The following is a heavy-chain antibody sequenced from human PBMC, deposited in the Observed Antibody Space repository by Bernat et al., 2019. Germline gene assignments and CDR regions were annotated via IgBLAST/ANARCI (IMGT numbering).Heavy chain of an antibody. CDR2: IYYSGST. V-gene: IGHV4-39*01. D-gene: IGHD3-10*01. CDR3: ARHLNYYGSGSYYTFDY. Sequence: QLQLQESGPGLVKPSETLSLTCTVSGGSISSSSYYWGWIRQPPGKGLEWIGSIYYSGSTYYNPSLKSQVSISVDTSKNQFSLKLSSVTAADTAVYYCARHLNYYGSGSYYTFDYWGQGTLVTVSS. CDR1: GGSISSSSYY. J-gene: IGHJ4*02.